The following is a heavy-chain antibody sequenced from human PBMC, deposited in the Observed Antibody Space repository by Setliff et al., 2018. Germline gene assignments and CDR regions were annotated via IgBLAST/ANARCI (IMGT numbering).Heavy chain of an antibody. CDR3: ARELPRTIFGVVIDY. CDR2: IIPIFGTA. CDR1: GYTFSSYA. D-gene: IGHD3-3*01. J-gene: IGHJ4*02. V-gene: IGHV1-69*06. Sequence: SVKVSCKAFGYTFSSYAISWVRQAPGQGLEWMGRIIPIFGTANYAQKFQGRVTITADKSTSTAYMELSSLRSEDTAVYYCARELPRTIFGVVIDYWGQGTLVTVSS.